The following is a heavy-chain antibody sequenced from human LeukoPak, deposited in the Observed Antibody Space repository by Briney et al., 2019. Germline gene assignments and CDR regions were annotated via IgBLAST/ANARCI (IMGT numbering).Heavy chain of an antibody. Sequence: AGESLKISCKGSGYSSSTYWIGWVRQMPGKGLEWMGIIYPGDSDTRYSPSFQGQAAISADKSISTAYLQWSSLKASDTAMYYCVRPLNGGNVYWGQGTLVTVSS. D-gene: IGHD4-23*01. CDR1: GYSSSTYW. J-gene: IGHJ4*02. CDR2: IYPGDSDT. V-gene: IGHV5-51*01. CDR3: VRPLNGGNVY.